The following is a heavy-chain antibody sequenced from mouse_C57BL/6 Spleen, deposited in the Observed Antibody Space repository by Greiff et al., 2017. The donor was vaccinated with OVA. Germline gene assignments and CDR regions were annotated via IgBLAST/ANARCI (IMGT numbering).Heavy chain of an antibody. D-gene: IGHD2-4*01. V-gene: IGHV1-81*01. CDR3: ARSGYDYDGPRFYFDY. Sequence: QVQLQQSGAELARPGASVKLSCKASGYTFTSYGISWVKQRTGQGLEWIGEIYPRSGNTSYNEKFKGKATLTADKSSSTAYMELSSLTSEDSAVYVCARSGYDYDGPRFYFDYWGQGTTLTVSS. CDR1: GYTFTSYG. J-gene: IGHJ2*01. CDR2: IYPRSGNT.